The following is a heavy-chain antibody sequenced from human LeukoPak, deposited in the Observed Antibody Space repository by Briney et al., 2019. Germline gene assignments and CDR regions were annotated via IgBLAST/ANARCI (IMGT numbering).Heavy chain of an antibody. V-gene: IGHV1-46*01. CDR3: ARELYYDFWSGYKGGSYYYYGMDV. D-gene: IGHD3-3*01. Sequence: ASVNVSCKASGYTFTSYYMHWVRQAPGQGLEWMGIINPSGGSTSYAQKFQGRVTMTRDTSTSTVYMELSSLRSEDTAVYYCARELYYDFWSGYKGGSYYYYGMDVWGQGTTVTVSS. CDR1: GYTFTSYY. J-gene: IGHJ6*02. CDR2: INPSGGST.